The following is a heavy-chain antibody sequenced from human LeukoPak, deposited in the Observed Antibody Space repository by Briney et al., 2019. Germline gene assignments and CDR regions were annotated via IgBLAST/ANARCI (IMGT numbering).Heavy chain of an antibody. CDR2: ITWNSGSI. CDR3: ARDGATTLSFDY. D-gene: IGHD1-26*01. CDR1: GFTFDDYA. V-gene: IGHV3-9*01. Sequence: PGRSLRLSCAASGFTFDDYAMHWVRQAPGKGLEWVSGITWNSGSIGYADSVKGRFTISRDNAKNSLYLQMNSLRAEDTAVYYCARDGATTLSFDYWGQGTLVTVSS. J-gene: IGHJ4*02.